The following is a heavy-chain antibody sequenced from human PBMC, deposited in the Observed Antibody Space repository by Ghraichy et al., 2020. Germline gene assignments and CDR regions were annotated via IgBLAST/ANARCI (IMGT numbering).Heavy chain of an antibody. CDR1: GFTFSSYA. D-gene: IGHD5-24*01. J-gene: IGHJ6*02. CDR2: ISGSGGST. V-gene: IGHV3-23*01. Sequence: LSLTCVASGFTFSSYAMSWVRQTPGKGLEWVSSISGSGGSTYYADSVKGRFTISRDNSKNTQYVQMNSLRAEDTAVYFCAKGVGRDGPYYYGMDVWGQGTTVTVSS. CDR3: AKGVGRDGPYYYGMDV.